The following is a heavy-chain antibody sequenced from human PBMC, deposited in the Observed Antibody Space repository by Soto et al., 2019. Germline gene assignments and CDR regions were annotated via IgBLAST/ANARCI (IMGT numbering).Heavy chain of an antibody. V-gene: IGHV3-23*01. CDR3: TQWDGYADV. D-gene: IGHD1-26*01. J-gene: IGHJ6*02. Sequence: VLLLESGGGLVQPGGSLRLSCAASGFTSGTTWVRQTPGRGLEWVSGISASSGKIFYAESVRGRFTISKDNSKNTLYLQMDSLRDADTAIYFCTQWDGYADVWGQGTTVIVSS. CDR1: GFTSGT. CDR2: ISASSGKI.